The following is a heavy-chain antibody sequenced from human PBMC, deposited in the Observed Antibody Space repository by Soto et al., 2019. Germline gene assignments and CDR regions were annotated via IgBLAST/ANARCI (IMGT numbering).Heavy chain of an antibody. CDR1: GGSFSGYY. D-gene: IGHD3-9*01. J-gene: IGHJ2*01. CDR3: ARESHDILTGPPWVWYFDL. V-gene: IGHV4-34*01. CDR2: INDRGSI. Sequence: QVQLQQWGAGPLRPLETLSLTCGVSGGSFSGYYWAWIRQSPGKGLEWIGEINDRGSINYNPSLKSRLSISVDTSKNHYSLSLRSVTAADTAVYYCARESHDILTGPPWVWYFDLWGRGTLVTVSS.